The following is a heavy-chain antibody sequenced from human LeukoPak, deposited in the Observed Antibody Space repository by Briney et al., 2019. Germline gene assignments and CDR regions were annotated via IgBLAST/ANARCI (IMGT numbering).Heavy chain of an antibody. J-gene: IGHJ6*02. CDR3: ARDAGHQLSRRNYYAMDV. CDR2: IHYSGST. V-gene: IGHV4-59*12. CDR1: GGSISSYH. D-gene: IGHD1-1*01. Sequence: PSQTLSLTCTVSGGSISSYHWNWIRQSPGKGMEWIGYIHYSGSTNYNPSLKSRVTISVDTSKNQFSLKLSSVTAADTAVYYCARDAGHQLSRRNYYAMDVWGQGTTVTVSS.